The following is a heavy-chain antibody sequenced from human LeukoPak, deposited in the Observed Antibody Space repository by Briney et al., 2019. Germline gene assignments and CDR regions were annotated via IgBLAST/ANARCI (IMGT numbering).Heavy chain of an antibody. J-gene: IGHJ6*03. CDR3: ARSKLFGELPYYYYYYMDV. CDR1: VGTFSSYA. CDR2: IIPIFVTA. Sequence: ASVKVSCKASVGTFSSYAISWVRQAPGQGLEWMGGIIPIFVTANYAQKFQGRVTITADESTSTAYMELSSLRSEDTAVYSCARSKLFGELPYYYYYYMDVWGKGTTVTISS. D-gene: IGHD3-10*01. V-gene: IGHV1-69*13.